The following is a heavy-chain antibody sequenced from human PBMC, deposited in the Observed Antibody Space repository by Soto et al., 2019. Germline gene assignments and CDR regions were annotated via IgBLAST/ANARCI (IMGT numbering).Heavy chain of an antibody. J-gene: IGHJ6*02. D-gene: IGHD2-15*01. CDR1: GGTFSSYA. CDR2: IIPIFGTA. CDR3: ARAQRWYTKYYYHGMDV. Sequence: QVQLVQSGAEVKKPGSSVKVSCKASGGTFSSYAISWVRQAPGQGLEWMGGIIPIFGTANYAQKFQGRVTITADESTSTAYIELSSLRSEDTAVYYCARAQRWYTKYYYHGMDVWGQGTTVTVSS. V-gene: IGHV1-69*01.